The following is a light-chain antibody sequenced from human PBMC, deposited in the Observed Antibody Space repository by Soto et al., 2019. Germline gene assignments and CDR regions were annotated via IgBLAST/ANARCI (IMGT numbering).Light chain of an antibody. CDR1: QSVRSN. V-gene: IGKV3D-15*01. CDR3: QQYIDWPPEPT. CDR2: AAS. Sequence: EIVMTQSPATLSVPPGDRATLSCRASQSVRSNLAWYQQKPGRAPRLVIYAASIRATGIPARFSGGGSGTDFTLTISSLQSEDSALYFCQQYIDWPPEPTFGGGTQVE. J-gene: IGKJ4*01.